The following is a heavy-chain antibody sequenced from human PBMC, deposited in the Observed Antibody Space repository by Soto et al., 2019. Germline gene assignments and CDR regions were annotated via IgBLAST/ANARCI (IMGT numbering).Heavy chain of an antibody. J-gene: IGHJ4*02. D-gene: IGHD3-3*02. CDR2: INAGNGNT. CDR3: ARVSISYYFDY. V-gene: IGHV1-3*01. CDR1: GFASTCKA. Sequence: GAPAEPSSKAPGFASTCKALHSVRQAPGQRLEWMGWINAGNGNTKYSQKFQGRVTITRDTSASTAYMELSSLRSEDTAAYYCARVSISYYFDYWGQGTLVSVSS.